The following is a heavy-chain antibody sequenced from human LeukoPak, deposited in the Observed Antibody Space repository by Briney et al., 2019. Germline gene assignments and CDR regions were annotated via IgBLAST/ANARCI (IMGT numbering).Heavy chain of an antibody. CDR2: IDYSGRT. V-gene: IGHV4-59*08. J-gene: IGHJ5*02. Sequence: SESLSLTCTVSGDSIRTYYSNCIRHPPGKGLEWIGYIDYSGRTLYNPSLESRVTISRDTSKTQFSLKLSSVTAADTAVYYCARRKDSSRWNGRDNWFDPWGQGTLVTVSS. D-gene: IGHD3-22*01. CDR3: ARRKDSSRWNGRDNWFDP. CDR1: GDSIRTYY.